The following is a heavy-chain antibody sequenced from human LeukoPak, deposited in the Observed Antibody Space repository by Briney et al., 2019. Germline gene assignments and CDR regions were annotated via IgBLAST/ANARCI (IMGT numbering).Heavy chain of an antibody. CDR2: IYYSGST. CDR1: GGSISSSSYY. J-gene: IGHJ4*02. CDR3: ASREAAAGTHDY. V-gene: IGHV4-39*01. Sequence: SETLSLTCTVSGGSISSSSYYWGWIRQPPGKGLEWIGSIYYSGSTYYNPSLKSRVTISVDTSKNQCSLKLSSVTAADAAVYYCASREAAAGTHDYWGQGTLVTVSS. D-gene: IGHD6-13*01.